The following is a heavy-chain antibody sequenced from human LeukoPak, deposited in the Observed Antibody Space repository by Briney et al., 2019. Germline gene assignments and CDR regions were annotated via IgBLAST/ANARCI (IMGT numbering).Heavy chain of an antibody. CDR1: GYTFTSYD. CDR3: ARSYYDILTGYYPLDY. D-gene: IGHD3-9*01. CDR2: TNPNSGDT. J-gene: IGHJ4*02. Sequence: ASVKVSCKASGYTFTSYDINWVRQATGQGLEWMGWTNPNSGDTGYAQKFQGRVTITRNTSISTAYMELSSLRSEDTAVYYCARSYYDILTGYYPLDYWGQGTLVTVSS. V-gene: IGHV1-8*03.